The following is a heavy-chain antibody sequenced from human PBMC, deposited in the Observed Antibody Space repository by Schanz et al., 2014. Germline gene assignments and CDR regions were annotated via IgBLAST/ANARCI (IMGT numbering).Heavy chain of an antibody. CDR3: ARDRLECGAECYSVEVFEI. Sequence: QVQLVQSGAEVKKPGSSVKVSCKASGGTFSTYTISWVRQAPGQGLEWMGRIIPILGIANYAQKFQGRVTITAYTSTTTSYMELSGRRSEDTAVYCCARDRLECGAECYSVEVFEIWGQGTLLTVSS. J-gene: IGHJ4*02. CDR1: GGTFSTYT. V-gene: IGHV1-69*04. CDR2: IIPILGIA. D-gene: IGHD2-21*01.